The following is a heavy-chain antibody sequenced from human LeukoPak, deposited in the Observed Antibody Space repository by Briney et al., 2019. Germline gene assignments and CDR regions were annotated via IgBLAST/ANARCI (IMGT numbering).Heavy chain of an antibody. D-gene: IGHD2-15*01. CDR1: GFTLRNYV. CDR2: ISGSGGST. Sequence: GGSLRLSCAASGFTLRNYVIHWVRQAPGKGLEWVSAISGSGGSTYYADSVKGRFTISRDNSKNTLYLQMNSLRAEDTAVYYCAKDCSGGSCYGHYWGQGTLVTVSS. J-gene: IGHJ4*02. V-gene: IGHV3-23*01. CDR3: AKDCSGGSCYGHY.